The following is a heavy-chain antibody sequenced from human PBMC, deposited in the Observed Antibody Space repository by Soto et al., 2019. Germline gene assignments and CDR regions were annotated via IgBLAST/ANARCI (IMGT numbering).Heavy chain of an antibody. CDR2: MNPNSGNT. V-gene: IGHV1-8*01. CDR1: GYTFTSYD. J-gene: IGHJ5*02. CDR3: AGALRQTCSGGSCYSNWFDP. D-gene: IGHD2-15*01. Sequence: QVQLVQSGAEVKKPGASVKVSCKASGYTFTSYDINWVRQATGQGLEWMGWMNPNSGNTGYAQKFQGRVTMTRNTSISTASMELSSLRSEDTAVYYCAGALRQTCSGGSCYSNWFDPWGQGTLVTVSS.